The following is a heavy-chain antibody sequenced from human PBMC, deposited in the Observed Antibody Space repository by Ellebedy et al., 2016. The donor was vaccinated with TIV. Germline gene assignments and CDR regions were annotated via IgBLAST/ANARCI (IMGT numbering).Heavy chain of an antibody. CDR3: AKDLGIERQWGFDY. CDR1: QFHFNSYT. D-gene: IGHD1-26*01. J-gene: IGHJ4*02. V-gene: IGHV3-23*01. Sequence: PGGSLRLSCAASQFHFNSYTIHGVRQAPGKGLEWVSTISRNGGCTYYACSVEGRFTISRDNSNNTLWLQMSGLRAEDTARYFFAKDLGIERQWGFDYWGQGTLVTVSS. CDR2: ISRNGGCT.